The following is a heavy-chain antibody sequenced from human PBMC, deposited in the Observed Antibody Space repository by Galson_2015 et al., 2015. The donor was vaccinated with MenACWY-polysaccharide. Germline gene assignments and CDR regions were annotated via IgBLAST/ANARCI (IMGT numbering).Heavy chain of an antibody. V-gene: IGHV1-18*01. J-gene: IGHJ4*02. Sequence: SVKVSCKASGYPFSSFGFSWVRQAPGQGLEWMGWISAHNGNTNYAQNLQGRVTMTTDTSTSTAYMELRSLRSDDTAVYYCARGPMYSGSYFAADYWGQGTLVTVSS. CDR3: ARGPMYSGSYFAADY. CDR2: ISAHNGNT. CDR1: GYPFSSFG. D-gene: IGHD1-26*01.